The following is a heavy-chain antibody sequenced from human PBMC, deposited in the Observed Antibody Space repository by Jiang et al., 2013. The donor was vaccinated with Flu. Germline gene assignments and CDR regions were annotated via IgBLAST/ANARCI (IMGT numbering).Heavy chain of an antibody. J-gene: IGHJ3*02. CDR2: IYPGDSDT. D-gene: IGHD3-10*01. Sequence: IIYPGDSDTRYSPSFQGQVTISADKSISTAYLQWSSLKASDTAMYYCARSLSFVSFDIWGQGTMVTVSS. CDR3: ARSLSFVSFDI. V-gene: IGHV5-51*01.